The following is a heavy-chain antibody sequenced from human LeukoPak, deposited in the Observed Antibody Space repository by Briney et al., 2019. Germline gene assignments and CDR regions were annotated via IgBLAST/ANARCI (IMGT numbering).Heavy chain of an antibody. J-gene: IGHJ4*02. CDR1: GGSISSYY. CDR3: ARGTEAYDYVWGSTPFGY. CDR2: IYYGGST. Sequence: SETLSLTCTVSGGSISSYYWSWLRQPPGKGLEWIGYIYYGGSTNYNPSLKSRVTISVDTSKNQFSLKLSSVTAADTAVYYCARGTEAYDYVWGSTPFGYWGQGTLVTVSS. D-gene: IGHD3-16*01. V-gene: IGHV4-59*08.